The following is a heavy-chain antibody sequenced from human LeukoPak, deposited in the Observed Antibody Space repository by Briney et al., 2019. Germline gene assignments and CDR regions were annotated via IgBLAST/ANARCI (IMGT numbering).Heavy chain of an antibody. CDR2: ISDSGGST. D-gene: IGHD3/OR15-3a*01. V-gene: IGHV3-23*01. Sequence: GGSLRLSCAVSGITLSNYGMSWVRQAPGKGLEWVAGISDSGGSTKYADSVKGRFTISRDNPKNTLYLQMNSLRAEDAAVYFCARRGVVIRVILVGFHKEAYYFESWGQGALVTVSS. CDR1: GITLSNYG. J-gene: IGHJ4*02. CDR3: ARRGVVIRVILVGFHKEAYYFES.